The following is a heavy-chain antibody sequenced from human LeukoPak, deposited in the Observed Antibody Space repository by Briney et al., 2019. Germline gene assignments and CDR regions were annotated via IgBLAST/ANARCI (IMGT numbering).Heavy chain of an antibody. CDR2: INPNSGGT. CDR3: ATITGTTFDY. J-gene: IGHJ4*02. Sequence: ASVKVSCRASGYTFTSHYMHWVRQAPGQGLEWMGWINPNSGGTNYAQKLQGRVTMTRDTSISTAYMELSRLRSDDTAVYYCATITGTTFDYWGQGTLVTVSS. CDR1: GYTFTSHY. V-gene: IGHV1-2*02. D-gene: IGHD1-14*01.